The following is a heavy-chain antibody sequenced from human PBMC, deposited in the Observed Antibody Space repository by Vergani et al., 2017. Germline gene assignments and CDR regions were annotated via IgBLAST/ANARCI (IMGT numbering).Heavy chain of an antibody. V-gene: IGHV1-2*02. CDR1: GYTFTGYY. CDR2: INPNSGGT. Sequence: QVQLVQSGAEVKKPGASVKVSCKASGYTFTGYYMHWVRQAPGQGLEWMGWINPNSGGTNYAQKFQGRVTMTRDTSISTAYMELSRLRSDDTAVYYCARGKGESDYGEPLDYWGQGTLVTVSS. D-gene: IGHD4-17*01. CDR3: ARGKGESDYGEPLDY. J-gene: IGHJ4*02.